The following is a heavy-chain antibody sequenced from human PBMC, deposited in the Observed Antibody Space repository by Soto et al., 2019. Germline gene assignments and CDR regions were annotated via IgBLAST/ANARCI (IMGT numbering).Heavy chain of an antibody. V-gene: IGHV4-34*01. CDR2: INHSGRN. CDR3: AAGEASSRNLAPYYLDF. J-gene: IGHJ4*02. Sequence: PSETLSLTCTVSPEYFSTYYWNWIRQSPGKGLEWIGEINHSGRNIYNPSLKSRVTMSIDMSKNQFSLKLLSVTTADTAVYFCAAGEASSRNLAPYYLDFWGQGTLVTVSS. D-gene: IGHD6-13*01. CDR1: PEYFSTYY.